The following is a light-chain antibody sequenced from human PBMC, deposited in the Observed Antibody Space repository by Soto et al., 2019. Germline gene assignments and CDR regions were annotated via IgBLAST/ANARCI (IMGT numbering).Light chain of an antibody. V-gene: IGKV1-39*01. CDR2: EVS. CDR1: QTSATF. CDR3: QQTYINPQT. J-gene: IGKJ1*01. Sequence: DIQMTQSTSSLSASVGDRVTITCRASQTSATFINWYQQKSGSAPRLLIYEVSGLQSGVPSRFSGSGSGTHFVLTISNFQPEDSATYFCQQTYINPQTFGQGTKVEIK.